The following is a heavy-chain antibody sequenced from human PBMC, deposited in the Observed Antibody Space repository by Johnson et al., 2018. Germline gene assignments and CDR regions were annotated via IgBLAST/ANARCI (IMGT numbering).Heavy chain of an antibody. V-gene: IGHV3-7*01. J-gene: IGHJ6*02. Sequence: VQLQESGGGLVQPGGSLRLSCAASGFTFSSYWMSWVRQAPGKGLEWVANIKQDGSEKYYVDSVKGRFTISRDNAKTSLYLQMNSLRAEDTAGYYFARGSYSRSSYYAYYHYYCMDVWGQGATVTVSS. CDR1: GFTFSSYW. CDR3: ARGSYSRSSYYAYYHYYCMDV. CDR2: IKQDGSEK. D-gene: IGHD6-6*01.